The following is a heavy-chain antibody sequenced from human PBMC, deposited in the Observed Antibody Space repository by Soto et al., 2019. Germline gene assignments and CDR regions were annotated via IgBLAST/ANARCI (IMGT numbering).Heavy chain of an antibody. Sequence: QVQLVESGGGAVQPGRSLRLSCAASGFIFRSYGMHWVRQVPGKGLEWVTVIWVDGINKYYGDAVKGRFTISRDNSKDTLYLQMNSLRVEDTAVYYCVRERAPFDAFDIWGQGTMVTVSS. CDR2: IWVDGINK. V-gene: IGHV3-33*01. CDR1: GFIFRSYG. CDR3: VRERAPFDAFDI. J-gene: IGHJ3*02.